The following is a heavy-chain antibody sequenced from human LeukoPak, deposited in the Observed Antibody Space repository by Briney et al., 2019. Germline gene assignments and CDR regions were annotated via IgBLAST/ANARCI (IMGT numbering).Heavy chain of an antibody. Sequence: SETLSLTCTVSGGSISIYYWSWIRQPPGKGLEWIGYIYYSGSTNYNPSLKSRVTISVDTSKNQFSLKLSSVTAADTAVYYCAGPFTTKFDYWGQGTLVTVSS. CDR1: GGSISIYY. D-gene: IGHD1-14*01. CDR2: IYYSGST. V-gene: IGHV4-59*08. J-gene: IGHJ4*02. CDR3: AGPFTTKFDY.